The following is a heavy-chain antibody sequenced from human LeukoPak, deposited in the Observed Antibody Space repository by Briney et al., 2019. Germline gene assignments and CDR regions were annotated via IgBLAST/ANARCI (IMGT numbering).Heavy chain of an antibody. V-gene: IGHV1-18*01. CDR3: ARDKPIVAGTRDFDY. CDR1: GYTFTSYT. D-gene: IGHD6-19*01. Sequence: ASVKVSCKTSGYTFTSYTMHWVRQAPGQRLEWMGWISAYNGNTNYAQKLQGRVTMTTDTSTSTAYMELRSLRSDDTAVYYCARDKPIVAGTRDFDYWGQGTLVTVSS. CDR2: ISAYNGNT. J-gene: IGHJ4*02.